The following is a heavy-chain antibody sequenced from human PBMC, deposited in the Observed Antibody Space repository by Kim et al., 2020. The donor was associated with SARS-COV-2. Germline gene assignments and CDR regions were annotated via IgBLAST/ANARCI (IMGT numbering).Heavy chain of an antibody. J-gene: IGHJ6*02. CDR3: APAPAAAGSSSIGPKFYYYCGMEV. CDR1: GYTLIELS. V-gene: IGHV1-24*01. Sequence: ASVKVSCKVSGYTLIELSMHWVRQAPGKGLEWMGGFYPEDGETIYAQKFQGRVTMTEDTSTDTAYMGLRSLRSEDTAVYYCAPAPAAAGSSSIGPKFYYYCGMEVWGQGNTVTVSS. D-gene: IGHD6-13*01. CDR2: FYPEDGET.